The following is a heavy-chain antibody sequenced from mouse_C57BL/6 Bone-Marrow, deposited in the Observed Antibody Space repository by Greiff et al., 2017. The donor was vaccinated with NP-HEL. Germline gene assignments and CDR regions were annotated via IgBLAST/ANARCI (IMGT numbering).Heavy chain of an antibody. V-gene: IGHV5-4*01. J-gene: IGHJ1*03. D-gene: IGHD1-1*01. Sequence: EVKLMESGGGLVKPGGSLKLSCAASGFTFSSYAMSWVRQTPEKRLEWVATISDGGSYTYYPDNVKGRFTISRDNAKNNLYLQMSHLKSEDTAMYYCAREGDYYGSSYPWYFDVWGTGTTVTVSS. CDR2: ISDGGSYT. CDR3: AREGDYYGSSYPWYFDV. CDR1: GFTFSSYA.